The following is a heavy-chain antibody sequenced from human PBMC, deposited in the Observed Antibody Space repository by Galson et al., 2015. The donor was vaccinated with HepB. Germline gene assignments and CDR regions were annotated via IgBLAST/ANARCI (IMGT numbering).Heavy chain of an antibody. CDR1: GYTFTSYG. D-gene: IGHD6-13*01. CDR2: ISGYNGNT. J-gene: IGHJ4*02. Sequence: SVKVSCKASGYTFTSYGITWVRQAPGQGLEWMGWISGYNGNTKYAQKVQDRVTMARDTPTSTAHMESTSLRSDDTAVYYCARDREAASGDFDYWGQGTLVTVSS. CDR3: ARDREAASGDFDY. V-gene: IGHV1-18*04.